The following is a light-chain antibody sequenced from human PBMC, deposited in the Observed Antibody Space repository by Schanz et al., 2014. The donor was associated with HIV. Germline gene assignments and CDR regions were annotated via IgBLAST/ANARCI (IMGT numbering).Light chain of an antibody. J-gene: IGKJ3*01. Sequence: EIVLTQSPATLSLSPGKRATLSCRASQSFSSGSLAWYQHKPGQAPRLLIYGASSRANGIPARFSGAGSGTDFTLTISRLEPEDFAVYYCQHYGTSFTFGPGTKVDIK. CDR3: QHYGTSFT. CDR2: GAS. V-gene: IGKV3-20*01. CDR1: QSFSSGS.